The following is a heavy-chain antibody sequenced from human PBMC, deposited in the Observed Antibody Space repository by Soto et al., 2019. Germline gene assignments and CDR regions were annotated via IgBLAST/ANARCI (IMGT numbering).Heavy chain of an antibody. V-gene: IGHV1-8*01. D-gene: IGHD2-15*01. Sequence: ASVKVSCKASGYTFTSYDINCVRQATGQGLEWMGWMNPNSGNTGYAQKFQGRVTMTRNTSISTAYMELSSLRSEDTAVYYCAVVYCSGGSCYADAFDIWGQGTMVTVSS. CDR1: GYTFTSYD. CDR3: AVVYCSGGSCYADAFDI. J-gene: IGHJ3*02. CDR2: MNPNSGNT.